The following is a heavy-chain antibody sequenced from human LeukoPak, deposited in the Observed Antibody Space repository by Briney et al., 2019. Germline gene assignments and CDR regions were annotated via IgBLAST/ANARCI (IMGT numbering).Heavy chain of an antibody. CDR3: ARDFGELLFVY. V-gene: IGHV3-48*03. D-gene: IGHD3-10*01. CDR1: GFTFSSYE. Sequence: PGGSLRLSCATSGFTFSSYEMNWVRQAPGKGLEGVSYISSSGSTIYYADSVKGRFTISRDNAKNSLYLQMNSLRAEDTAVYYCARDFGELLFVYWGQGTLVTVSS. J-gene: IGHJ4*02. CDR2: ISSSGSTI.